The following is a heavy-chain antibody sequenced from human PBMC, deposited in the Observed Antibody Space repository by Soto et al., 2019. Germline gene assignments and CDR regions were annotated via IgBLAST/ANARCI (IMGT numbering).Heavy chain of an antibody. D-gene: IGHD6-19*01. Sequence: GGSLRLSCAASGFTFSSYAMSWVRQAPGKGLEWVSAISGSGGSTSYADSVKGRFTISRDNSKNTLYLQTNSLRAEDTAIYYCAKDSRGGWYFYYGMDVWGQGTTVTVSS. CDR1: GFTFSSYA. V-gene: IGHV3-23*01. J-gene: IGHJ6*02. CDR2: ISGSGGST. CDR3: AKDSRGGWYFYYGMDV.